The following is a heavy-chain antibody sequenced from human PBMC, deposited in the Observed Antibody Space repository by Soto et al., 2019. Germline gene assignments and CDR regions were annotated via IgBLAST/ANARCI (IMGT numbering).Heavy chain of an antibody. V-gene: IGHV4-34*01. CDR2: INHSGST. CDR1: GGSFSGYY. J-gene: IGHJ6*02. CDR3: ARVSFTYYYGSGSYAGMDV. Sequence: PSETLSLTCAVYGGSFSGYYWSWIRQPPGKGLEWIGEINHSGSTNYNPSLKSRVTISVDTSKNQFSLKLSSVTAADTAVYYCARVSFTYYYGSGSYAGMDVWGQGTTVTVSS. D-gene: IGHD3-10*01.